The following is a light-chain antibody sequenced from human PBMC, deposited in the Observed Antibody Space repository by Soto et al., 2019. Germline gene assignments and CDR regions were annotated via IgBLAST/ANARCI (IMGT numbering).Light chain of an antibody. J-gene: IGLJ1*01. CDR2: EVD. V-gene: IGLV2-8*01. CDR1: SSDVGGYNY. CDR3: SSRAGSNPYV. Sequence: QLVLTQPPSASGSPGQSVTISCTGTSSDVGGYNYVSWYQQHPGKAPKLMIYEVDKRPSGVPDRFSGSKSGSTASLTVSGLQAEDEADYYCSSRAGSNPYVFGTGTKVTVL.